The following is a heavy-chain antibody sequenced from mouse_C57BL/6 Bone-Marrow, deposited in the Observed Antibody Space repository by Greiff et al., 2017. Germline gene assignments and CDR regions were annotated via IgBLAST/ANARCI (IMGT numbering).Heavy chain of an antibody. CDR1: GYSFTGYY. Sequence: EVQLQQSGPELVKPGASVKISCKASGYSFTGYYMNWVKQSPEKSLEWIGEINPSTGGTTYNQKFKAKATLTVDKSSSTAYMQLNSLTSEDSAVYSCARLYKGTVYAMDYWGQGTSVTVSS. D-gene: IGHD1-3*01. J-gene: IGHJ4*01. V-gene: IGHV1-42*01. CDR2: INPSTGGT. CDR3: ARLYKGTVYAMDY.